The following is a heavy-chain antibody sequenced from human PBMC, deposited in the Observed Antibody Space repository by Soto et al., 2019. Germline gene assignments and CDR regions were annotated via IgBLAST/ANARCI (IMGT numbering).Heavy chain of an antibody. J-gene: IGHJ5*02. CDR3: AKDLTRQLAYWLDP. V-gene: IGHV1-2*02. Sequence: GASVKVSCKASGFSFTGYYIHWLRQAPGQGLEWMGWINAHSGGTEYAQKFQGRVTLTRDTSISTAYMTLSSLRSDDTAIYYCAKDLTRQLAYWLDPWGQGXQVTVSS. CDR2: INAHSGGT. D-gene: IGHD6-6*01. CDR1: GFSFTGYY.